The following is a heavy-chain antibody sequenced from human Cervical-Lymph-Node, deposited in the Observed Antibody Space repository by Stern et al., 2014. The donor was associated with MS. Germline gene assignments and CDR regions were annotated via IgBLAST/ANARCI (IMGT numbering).Heavy chain of an antibody. CDR3: ANAAALSCRSPSCYKAFEY. D-gene: IGHD2-2*02. V-gene: IGHV3-30*18. Sequence: QVQLVEFGGGVVQAGRAPGPPWAASGFTFSTSGMHWVRQAPDKGLDWVAVLSYDGSNKYHGDSVKGGFTISRDNSKNTVCLQMNSLRAEDTAVYYCANAAALSCRSPSCYKAFEYWGQGILVTVSS. J-gene: IGHJ4*02. CDR1: GFTFSTSG. CDR2: LSYDGSNK.